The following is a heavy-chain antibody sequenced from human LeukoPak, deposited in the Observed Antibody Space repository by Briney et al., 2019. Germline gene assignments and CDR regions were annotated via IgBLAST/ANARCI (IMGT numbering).Heavy chain of an antibody. V-gene: IGHV1-18*01. CDR2: ITGQNDNT. CDR3: ARDGPPWGLMRAS. J-gene: IGHJ5*02. D-gene: IGHD1-26*01. CDR1: GFTFIHHG. Sequence: GASVKVSCKASGFTFIHHGISWVRQAPGQGLEWMGWITGQNDNTNYAQKFQGRVTMTADTSASTAYMEIRNLTSDDTAVYYCARDGPPWGLMRASWGEGTLVTASS.